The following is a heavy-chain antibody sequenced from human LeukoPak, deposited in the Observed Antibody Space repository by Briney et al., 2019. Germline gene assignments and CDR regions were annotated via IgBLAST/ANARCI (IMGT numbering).Heavy chain of an antibody. CDR1: GYTFTSYG. V-gene: IGHV1-18*01. CDR2: ISAYNGNT. D-gene: IGHD3-3*01. CDR3: ASGMAYYDFWSGYLVDY. Sequence: ASVKVSCKASGYTFTSYGISWVRQAPGQGLEWMGWISAYNGNTNYAQKLQGRVTMTTDTSTSTAYMELRSLRSDDTAVYYCASGMAYYDFWSGYLVDYWGQGTLVTVSS. J-gene: IGHJ4*02.